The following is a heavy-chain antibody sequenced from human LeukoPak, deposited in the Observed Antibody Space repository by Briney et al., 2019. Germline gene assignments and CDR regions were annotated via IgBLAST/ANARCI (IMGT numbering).Heavy chain of an antibody. Sequence: KSSETLSLTCTVSGGSISSSSYYWGWIRQPPGKGLEWIGSIYYSGSTLKSRVTISVDTSKNQFSLKLNSVTAADTAVYYCAKSNGYGLVDIWGQGTMVTVSS. CDR1: GGSISSSSYY. D-gene: IGHD3-10*01. CDR2: IYYSGST. J-gene: IGHJ3*02. CDR3: AKSNGYGLVDI. V-gene: IGHV4-39*07.